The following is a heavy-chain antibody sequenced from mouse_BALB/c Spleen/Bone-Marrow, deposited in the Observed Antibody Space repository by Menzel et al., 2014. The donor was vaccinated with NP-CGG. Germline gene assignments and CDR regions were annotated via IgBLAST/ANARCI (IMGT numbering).Heavy chain of an antibody. Sequence: EVQLQQSGPELVKPGASVKISCKSSGYKFTDYTLHWVKQSHGKSLEWIGGVNPNIGGTSYNQKFKGKASLTVNKSSTAAYMELRSLTSEDSAVYYCARGRWYYWGQGTTLTVSS. CDR1: GYKFTDYT. J-gene: IGHJ2*01. CDR2: VNPNIGGT. V-gene: IGHV1-22*01. D-gene: IGHD2-3*01. CDR3: ARGRWYY.